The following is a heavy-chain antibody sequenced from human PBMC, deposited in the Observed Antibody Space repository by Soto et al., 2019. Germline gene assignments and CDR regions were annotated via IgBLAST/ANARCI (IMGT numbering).Heavy chain of an antibody. CDR2: ISGSGGST. CDR1: GFSFNSYA. D-gene: IGHD3-16*01. J-gene: IGHJ4*02. V-gene: IGHV3-23*01. CDR3: AKESVPYVFKPRNFDY. Sequence: PGGSLRLSCAASGFSFNSYAMSWVRQAPGKGLEWVSVISGSGGSTYYADSVRGRFTISRDNSKNTLYLQMNSLRAEDTAVYYCAKESVPYVFKPRNFDYWGQGTLVTVSS.